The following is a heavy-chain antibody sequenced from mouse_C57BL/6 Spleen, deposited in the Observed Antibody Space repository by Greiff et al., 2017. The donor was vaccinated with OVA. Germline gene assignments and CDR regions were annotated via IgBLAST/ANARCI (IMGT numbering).Heavy chain of an antibody. V-gene: IGHV1-52*01. D-gene: IGHD3-2*02. CDR3: AREGDNSGDGFAY. J-gene: IGHJ3*01. Sequence: QVQLQQPGAELVRPGSSVKLSCKASGYTFTSYWMHWVKQRPIQGLEWIGNIDPSDSETHYNQKFKDKATLTVDKSSSTASMQLSSLTSEDSAVYYGAREGDNSGDGFAYWGQGTLLTVSA. CDR1: GYTFTSYW. CDR2: IDPSDSET.